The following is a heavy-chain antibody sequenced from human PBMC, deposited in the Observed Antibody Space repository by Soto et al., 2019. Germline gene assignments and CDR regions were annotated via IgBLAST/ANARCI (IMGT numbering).Heavy chain of an antibody. J-gene: IGHJ6*02. CDR3: ATFSSSGNYYYGMDV. Sequence: PGGSLRLSCAASGFTFSSYAMSWVRQAPGKGLEWVSAISGSGGSTYYADSVKGRFTISRDNSKNTLYLQMNSLRAEDTAVYYCATFSSSGNYYYGMDVWGQGTTVTVSS. D-gene: IGHD6-6*01. CDR2: ISGSGGST. CDR1: GFTFSSYA. V-gene: IGHV3-23*01.